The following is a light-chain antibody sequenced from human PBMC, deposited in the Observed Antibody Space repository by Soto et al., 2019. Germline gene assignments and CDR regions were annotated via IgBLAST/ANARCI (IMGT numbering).Light chain of an antibody. CDR3: QLYYNPWT. Sequence: DIVVTQSPDSLAVSLGERATINCKSSQNNKNYLAWYQQKAGQPPKLLIDRASTRASGVPDRFSGSGSGTDFTPTISSLQAEDVAVYCCQLYYNPWTFGQGTKVEIK. CDR1: QNNKNY. J-gene: IGKJ1*01. V-gene: IGKV4-1*01. CDR2: RAS.